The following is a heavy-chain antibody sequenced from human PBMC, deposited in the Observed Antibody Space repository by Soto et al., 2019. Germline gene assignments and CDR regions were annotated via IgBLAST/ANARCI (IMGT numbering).Heavy chain of an antibody. Sequence: EVQLVESGGGLVQIGGSLKLSCATSGLNFSGSAMRWARQASGKGLEWVGRIRSRPHNYATTYAASVEGRFTISRDDSKNTVYLQMNGLKTEDTAVYYCTTERDYWGRGTLVTVSS. J-gene: IGHJ4*02. CDR1: GLNFSGSA. CDR2: IRSRPHNYAT. CDR3: TTERDY. V-gene: IGHV3-73*02.